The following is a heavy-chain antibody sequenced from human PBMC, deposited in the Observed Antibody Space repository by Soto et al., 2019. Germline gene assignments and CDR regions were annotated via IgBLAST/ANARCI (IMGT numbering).Heavy chain of an antibody. D-gene: IGHD6-13*01. Sequence: QVQLVQSGAEVKKPGASVKVSCKASGYTFTSYGISWVRQAPGQGLEWMGWINAYNGNTNYAQKLQGRVTMTTDTSTSTAYMELRSLRSDDTAVYYCASSIQYSSSWPTAPGSSSSNFDYWGQGTLVTVSS. CDR3: ASSIQYSSSWPTAPGSSSSNFDY. J-gene: IGHJ4*02. CDR1: GYTFTSYG. CDR2: INAYNGNT. V-gene: IGHV1-18*01.